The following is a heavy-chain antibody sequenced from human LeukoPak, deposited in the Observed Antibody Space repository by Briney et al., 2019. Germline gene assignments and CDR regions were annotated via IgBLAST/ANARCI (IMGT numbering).Heavy chain of an antibody. CDR3: AKMYSSGVPGWFDP. V-gene: IGHV3-23*01. Sequence: GGSLRLSCAPSGFTFSSYAMSWVRQAPGKGLEWVSAISGSGGSTYYADSVKRRFTISRDNSKNALYLQMNSLRAEDTAVYYCAKMYSSGVPGWFDPWGQGTLVTVSS. J-gene: IGHJ5*02. CDR2: ISGSGGST. D-gene: IGHD6-19*01. CDR1: GFTFSSYA.